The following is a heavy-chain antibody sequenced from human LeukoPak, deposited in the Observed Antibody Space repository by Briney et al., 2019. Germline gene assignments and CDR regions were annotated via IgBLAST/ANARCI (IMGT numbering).Heavy chain of an antibody. CDR3: AKDTCSSSSSDY. Sequence: GGSLRLSCAASGFTFSSYAMSWVRQAPGKGLEWVSAISGSGGSTYYADSVKGRFTISRDNSKNTLYLQMNSLGAEDTAVYYCAKDTCSSSSSDYWGQGTLVTVSS. CDR1: GFTFSSYA. D-gene: IGHD6-13*01. J-gene: IGHJ4*02. CDR2: ISGSGGST. V-gene: IGHV3-23*01.